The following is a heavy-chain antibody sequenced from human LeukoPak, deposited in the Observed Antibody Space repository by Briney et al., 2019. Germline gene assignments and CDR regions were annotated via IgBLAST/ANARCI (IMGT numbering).Heavy chain of an antibody. CDR1: GFTFDDYG. J-gene: IGHJ4*02. CDR2: ISGSGGST. CDR3: AKDLAYGDYFDY. V-gene: IGHV3-23*01. Sequence: AGSLRLSCAASGFTFDDYGMSWVRQAPGKGLEWVSDISGSGGSTYYADSVKGRFTTSRDNSKNTLYLQMNSLRAEDTAVYYCAKDLAYGDYFDYWGQGTLVTVSS. D-gene: IGHD4-17*01.